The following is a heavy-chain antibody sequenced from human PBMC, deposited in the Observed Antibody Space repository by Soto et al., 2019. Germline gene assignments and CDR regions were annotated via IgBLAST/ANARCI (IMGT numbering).Heavy chain of an antibody. CDR2: IYYSGST. D-gene: IGHD2-21*01. V-gene: IGHV4-61*08. Sequence: QVQLQESGPGLVKPSETLSLTCTVSGGSVSSGGYYWSWIRQPPGKGLEWIGYIYYSGSTNYNPSLKSRVTISVDTSKNQFSLKLSSVTAADTAVYYCARSPTGSISFDIWGQGTMVTVSS. J-gene: IGHJ3*02. CDR1: GGSVSSGGYY. CDR3: ARSPTGSISFDI.